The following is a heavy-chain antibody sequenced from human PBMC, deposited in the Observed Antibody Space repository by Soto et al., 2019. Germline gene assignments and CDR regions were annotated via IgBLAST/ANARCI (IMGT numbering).Heavy chain of an antibody. CDR3: AREVVLTGYYMADDAFDI. J-gene: IGHJ3*02. CDR1: GGSISSGGYY. CDR2: IYYSGST. Sequence: SETLSLTCTVSGGSISSGGYYWSWIRQHPGKGLEWIGYIYYSGSTYYNPSLKSRVTISVDTSKNQFSLKLSSVTAADTAVYYCAREVVLTGYYMADDAFDIWGQGTMVTVSS. V-gene: IGHV4-31*03. D-gene: IGHD3-9*01.